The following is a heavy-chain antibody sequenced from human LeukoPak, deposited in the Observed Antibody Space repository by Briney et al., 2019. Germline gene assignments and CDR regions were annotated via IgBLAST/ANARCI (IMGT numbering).Heavy chain of an antibody. CDR2: VSPSHTTR. V-gene: IGHV1-18*01. CDR1: GYPFWQYS. CDR3: ARTNVYYYASSDYYPYFDY. J-gene: IGHJ4*02. D-gene: IGHD3-22*01. Sequence: ASVKVSCKASGYPFWQYSISWVRQAPGKGFEWIGWVSPSHTTRVYAQEFQGRVTMTADTNTNTVSMELRSLRFDDTAVYYCARTNVYYYASSDYYPYFDYWAQGTLVTVSS.